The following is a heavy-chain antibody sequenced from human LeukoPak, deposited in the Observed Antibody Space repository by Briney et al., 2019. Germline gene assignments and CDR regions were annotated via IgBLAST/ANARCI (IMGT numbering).Heavy chain of an antibody. CDR2: INIDGSST. Sequence: GGSLRLSCAASGFTFSSYWMHWVRQAPGKGLVWVSRINIDGSSTSYADSVKGRFTISRDNSKNMLYLQMNSLRAEDTAVYYCAGDYYDTSGDYGYWGQGTLVTVSS. J-gene: IGHJ4*02. CDR1: GFTFSSYW. CDR3: AGDYYDTSGDYGY. V-gene: IGHV3-74*01. D-gene: IGHD3-22*01.